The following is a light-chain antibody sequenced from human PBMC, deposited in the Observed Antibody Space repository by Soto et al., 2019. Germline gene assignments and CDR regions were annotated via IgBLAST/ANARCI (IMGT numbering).Light chain of an antibody. CDR2: GAS. Sequence: EIVLTQSPGTLSLSPGERATLSCRASQSVSSSWLAWYQQKPGQAPRLLIYGASSRATGVPDRFSGSGSGTDFTLTITRLEPEDSAVFYCQQYGGPPWTFGQGNKLEIK. CDR3: QQYGGPPWT. J-gene: IGKJ1*01. CDR1: QSVSSSW. V-gene: IGKV3-20*01.